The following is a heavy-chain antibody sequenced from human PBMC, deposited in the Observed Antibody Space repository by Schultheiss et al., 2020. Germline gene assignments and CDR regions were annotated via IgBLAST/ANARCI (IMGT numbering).Heavy chain of an antibody. CDR2: INHSGST. J-gene: IGHJ4*02. Sequence: SETLSLTCAVYGGSFSGYYWSWIRQPPGKGLEWIGEINHSGSTNYNPSLKSRVTISVDTSKNQFSLKLSSVTAADTAVYYCARDYSSGPDWGQGTLVTVSS. CDR1: GGSFSGYY. CDR3: ARDYSSGPD. D-gene: IGHD6-19*01. V-gene: IGHV4-34*01.